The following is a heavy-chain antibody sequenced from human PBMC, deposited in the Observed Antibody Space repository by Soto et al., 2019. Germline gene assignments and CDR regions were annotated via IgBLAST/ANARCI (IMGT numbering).Heavy chain of an antibody. V-gene: IGHV3-9*01. Sequence: EVHLVDSGGGLAQPGRSLRLSCAASGFTFDDFAMHWVRRVPGKGLEWVSSITWNGNITGYADCVKGRFIISRDNAKNSLYLQMNSLRREDTALYYCAKGGPDAFCGGGRCYFESWGQGTQVTVSS. CDR2: ITWNGNIT. CDR1: GFTFDDFA. D-gene: IGHD2-21*01. CDR3: AKGGPDAFCGGGRCYFES. J-gene: IGHJ4*02.